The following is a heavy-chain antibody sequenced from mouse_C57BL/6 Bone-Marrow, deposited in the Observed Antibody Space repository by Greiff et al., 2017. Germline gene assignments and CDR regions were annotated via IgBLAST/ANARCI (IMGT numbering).Heavy chain of an antibody. CDR3: ARDYGSSHWYFDV. V-gene: IGHV5-17*01. CDR1: GFTFSDYG. Sequence: EVKLVESGGGLVKPGGSLKLSCAASGFTFSDYGMHWVRQAPEKGLEWVAYISSGSSTIYYADTVKGRFTISRDNAKNTLFLQMTSLWSEDTAMYYCARDYGSSHWYFDVWGTGTTVTVSS. CDR2: ISSGSSTI. D-gene: IGHD1-1*01. J-gene: IGHJ1*03.